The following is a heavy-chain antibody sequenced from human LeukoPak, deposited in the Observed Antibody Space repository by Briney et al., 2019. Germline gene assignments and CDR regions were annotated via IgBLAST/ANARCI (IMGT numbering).Heavy chain of an antibody. Sequence: PGGSLRLSCAASGFTFSSYSMNWVRQAPGKGLEWVSSISSSSSYIYYADSVKGRFTISRDNAKNSLYLQMNSLRAEDTAVYYCARDSRGNGYYPPSDYWGQGTLVTVSS. CDR1: GFTFSSYS. CDR3: ARDSRGNGYYPPSDY. D-gene: IGHD3-3*01. J-gene: IGHJ4*02. CDR2: ISSSSSYI. V-gene: IGHV3-21*01.